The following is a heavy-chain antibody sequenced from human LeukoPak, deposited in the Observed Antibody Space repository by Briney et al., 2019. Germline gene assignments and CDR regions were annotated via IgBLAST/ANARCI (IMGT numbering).Heavy chain of an antibody. CDR3: ARDQRYCSSTSCPKNYYYYYGMDV. D-gene: IGHD2-2*01. Sequence: GGSLRLSCAASGFTFSSYWMHWVRQAPGKGLVWVSRINSDGSSTSYADSVKGRFTISRDNAKNTLYLQMNSLGAEDTAVYYCARDQRYCSSTSCPKNYYYYYGMDVWGKGTTVTVSS. CDR2: INSDGSST. V-gene: IGHV3-74*01. CDR1: GFTFSSYW. J-gene: IGHJ6*04.